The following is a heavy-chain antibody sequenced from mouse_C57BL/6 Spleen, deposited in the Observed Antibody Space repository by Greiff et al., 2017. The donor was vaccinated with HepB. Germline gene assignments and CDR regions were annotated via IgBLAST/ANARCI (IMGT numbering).Heavy chain of an antibody. J-gene: IGHJ3*01. CDR1: GYTFTSYW. CDR3: AINGRWFAD. D-gene: IGHD3-1*01. Sequence: VQLQQPGAELVKPGASVKVSCKASGYTFTSYWMHWVKQRPGQGLEWIGRIDPSDSDTDYNQKFKGKATMTVDKSSSTAYMQLSSLTSEDSAVYYCAINGRWFADRGQGILVTVAA. V-gene: IGHV1-74*01. CDR2: IDPSDSDT.